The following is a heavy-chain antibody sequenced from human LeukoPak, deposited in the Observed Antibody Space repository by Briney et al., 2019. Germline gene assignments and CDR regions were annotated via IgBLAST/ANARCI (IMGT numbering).Heavy chain of an antibody. CDR2: IYTSGST. J-gene: IGHJ3*02. D-gene: IGHD6-19*01. V-gene: IGHV4-4*07. CDR1: GGSISSYY. Sequence: SETLSLTCTVSGGSISSYYWSWIRQPAGRGLEWIGRIYTSGSTNYNPSLKSRVTMSVDTSKNQFSLKLSSVTAADKAVYYCARDFSPLVVAGQNDAFDIWGQGTMVTVSS. CDR3: ARDFSPLVVAGQNDAFDI.